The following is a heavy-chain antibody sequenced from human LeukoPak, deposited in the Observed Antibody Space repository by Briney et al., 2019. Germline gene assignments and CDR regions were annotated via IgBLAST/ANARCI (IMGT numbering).Heavy chain of an antibody. CDR1: GFTFSSSA. J-gene: IGHJ4*02. Sequence: GGSLRPSCVASGFTFSSSAMSWVRQAPERGLEWVSLISGSGGSTNYADSVKGRFTISRDNSKNTLYLQMNSLTAEDTAVYYCAKPRTAAGRNFDYWGQGTLVTVSS. CDR3: AKPRTAAGRNFDY. D-gene: IGHD2-21*02. CDR2: ISGSGGST. V-gene: IGHV3-23*01.